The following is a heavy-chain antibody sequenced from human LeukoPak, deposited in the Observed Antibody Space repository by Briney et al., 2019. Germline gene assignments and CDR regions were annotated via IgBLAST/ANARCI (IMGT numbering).Heavy chain of an antibody. CDR2: MNPSGST. V-gene: IGHV4-34*01. Sequence: SETLSPTCAVYGGSFSGYYWTWIRQTPEKGLEWIGEMNPSGSTNYNPSLKSRVTISVDTSKNQFSLELSSVTAADTAVYYCARGRQDVTMVVVVMTAVSYYLDVWGKGTTVTVS. J-gene: IGHJ6*03. CDR1: GGSFSGYY. D-gene: IGHD3-22*01. CDR3: ARGRQDVTMVVVVMTAVSYYLDV.